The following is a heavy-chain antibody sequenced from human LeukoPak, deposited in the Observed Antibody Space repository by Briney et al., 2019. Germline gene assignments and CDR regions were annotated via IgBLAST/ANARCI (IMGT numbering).Heavy chain of an antibody. CDR2: INHSGST. CDR1: GGSFSGYY. D-gene: IGHD1-26*01. J-gene: IGHJ6*03. V-gene: IGHV4-34*01. CDR3: ARQARYSGSYYYYYMDV. Sequence: SETLSLTCAVYGGSFSGYYWSWIRQPPGKGLEWIGEINHSGSTNYNPSLKSRVTISVDTSKNQFSLKLSSVTAADTAVYYCARQARYSGSYYYYYMDVWGKGTTVTVSS.